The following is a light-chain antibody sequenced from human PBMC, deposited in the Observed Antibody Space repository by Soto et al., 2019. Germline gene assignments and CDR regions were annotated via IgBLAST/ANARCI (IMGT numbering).Light chain of an antibody. CDR1: SSNIGSNY. V-gene: IGLV1-47*02. Sequence: QSVLTQPPSASGTPGQRVTISCSGSSSNIGSNYVYWYQQLPGTAPKLLIYSNNQRPSGVPDRFSGSKSGTSASLAISGLRSEDEADYYCAAWDDSLSVPYVLGTGTKVTVL. CDR2: SNN. CDR3: AAWDDSLSVPYV. J-gene: IGLJ1*01.